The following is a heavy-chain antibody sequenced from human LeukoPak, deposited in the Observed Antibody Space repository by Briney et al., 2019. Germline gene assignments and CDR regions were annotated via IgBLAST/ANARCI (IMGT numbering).Heavy chain of an antibody. V-gene: IGHV1-8*03. CDR2: MNPNSGNT. CDR3: AAGYPTRKRGKYYFDY. CDR1: GYTFTGYY. Sequence: GASVKVSCKASGYTFTGYYMHWVRQAPGQGLEWMGWMNPNSGNTGYAQKFQGRVTITRNTSISTAYMEPSSLRSEDTAVYYCAAGYPTRKRGKYYFDYWGQGTLVTVSS. D-gene: IGHD5-18*01. J-gene: IGHJ4*02.